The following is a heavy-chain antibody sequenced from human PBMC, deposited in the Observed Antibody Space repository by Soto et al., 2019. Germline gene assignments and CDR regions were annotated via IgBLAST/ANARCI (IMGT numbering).Heavy chain of an antibody. J-gene: IGHJ2*01. D-gene: IGHD5-12*01. V-gene: IGHV4-30-2*01. CDR2: IFDTGKT. Sequence: QVQLQESGSGLVTPSQTLSLTCAVSVGSISTCGCSWSCIRLPPGRALEWIGYIFDTGKTYYRASLKSRVTMSVDGAHNEFALRLESVTTADTAIYVCACLDGYNRYFDLWGRGTLVTVSS. CDR1: VGSISTCGCS. CDR3: ACLDGYNRYFDL.